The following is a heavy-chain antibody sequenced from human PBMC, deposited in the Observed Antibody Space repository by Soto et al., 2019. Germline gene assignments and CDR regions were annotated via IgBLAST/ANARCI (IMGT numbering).Heavy chain of an antibody. CDR3: ARPAFNDCSGGSCYLFY. CDR2: IIPIFGKA. CDR1: GGTFSSYA. V-gene: IGHV1-69*12. J-gene: IGHJ4*02. Sequence: QVQLVQSGAEVKKPGSSVMVSCKASGGTFSSYAINWVRQAPGQGLAWMGGIIPIFGKANYAQKFQGRVTITADESTSTAYMELSSLRFEDTAVYYCARPAFNDCSGGSCYLFYWGQGTLVTVSS. D-gene: IGHD2-15*01.